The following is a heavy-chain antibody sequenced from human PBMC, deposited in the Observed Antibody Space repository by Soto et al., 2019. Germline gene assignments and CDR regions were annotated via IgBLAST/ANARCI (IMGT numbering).Heavy chain of an antibody. CDR2: MNIDGSTT. D-gene: IGHD3-22*01. CDR3: ARGRLYYYDSCDY. J-gene: IGHJ4*02. Sequence: EVQLVESGGGSVQPGGSLRLSCAASGFTFSSYWVHWVRQAPGKGLAWVSRMNIDGSTTTYADSVKGRFTISRDNAKNTVHRQMNSLRVEDTAVYYCARGRLYYYDSCDYGGQGSLVTVSS. V-gene: IGHV3-74*01. CDR1: GFTFSSYW.